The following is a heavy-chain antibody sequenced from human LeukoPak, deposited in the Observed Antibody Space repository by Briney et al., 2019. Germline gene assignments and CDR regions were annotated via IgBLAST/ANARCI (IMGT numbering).Heavy chain of an antibody. CDR2: IKQDGSEK. CDR1: GFTLSGYS. Sequence: GGSLRLSCAASGFTLSGYSMNWVRQAPGKGLEWVANIKQDGSEKYYVDSVKGRFTISRDNAKNSLYLQMNSLRAEDTAVYYCARALANFDYWGQGTLVTVSS. V-gene: IGHV3-7*01. J-gene: IGHJ4*02. D-gene: IGHD6-6*01. CDR3: ARALANFDY.